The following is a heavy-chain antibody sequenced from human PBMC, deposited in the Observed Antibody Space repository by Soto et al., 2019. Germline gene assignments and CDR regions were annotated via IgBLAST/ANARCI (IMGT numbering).Heavy chain of an antibody. CDR3: ANRGYSYGFVIY. CDR2: IIPMLGIA. CDR1: GGTFSSYT. J-gene: IGHJ4*02. D-gene: IGHD5-18*01. V-gene: IGHV1-69*02. Sequence: QVQLVQSGAEVKKPGSSVKVSCKASGGTFSSYTFSWVRQAPGQGLEWMGRIIPMLGIANYAQKFQGRVTITADKSTSTAYMELSSLRSGDTAVYYCANRGYSYGFVIYWGQGTLVTVSS.